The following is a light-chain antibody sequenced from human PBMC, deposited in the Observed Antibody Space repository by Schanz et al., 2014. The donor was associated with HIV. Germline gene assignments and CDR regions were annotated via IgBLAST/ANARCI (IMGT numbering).Light chain of an antibody. CDR2: EVN. CDR1: SSDVGGYNY. Sequence: QSVLTQPASASGSPGQSITISCTGTSSDVGGYNYVSWYQQHPGKAPKLMIYEVNNRPSGVSDRFSGSKSANTASLTISGLQADDEGDYYCSSYTATRTVTFGGGTKLTVL. CDR3: SSYTATRTVT. J-gene: IGLJ2*01. V-gene: IGLV2-14*03.